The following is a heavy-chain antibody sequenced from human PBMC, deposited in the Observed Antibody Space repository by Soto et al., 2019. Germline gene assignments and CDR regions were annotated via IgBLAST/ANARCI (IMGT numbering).Heavy chain of an antibody. V-gene: IGHV1-3*01. CDR1: GYTFTSYA. CDR2: INAGNGNT. D-gene: IGHD3-10*01. CDR3: AIDTILLWFGELSLNWFDP. J-gene: IGHJ5*02. Sequence: GASVKVSCKASGYTFTSYAMHWVRQAPGQRLEWMGWINAGNGNTKYSQKFQGRVTITRDTSASTAYMELSSLRSEDTAVYYCAIDTILLWFGELSLNWFDPWGQGTLVTVSS.